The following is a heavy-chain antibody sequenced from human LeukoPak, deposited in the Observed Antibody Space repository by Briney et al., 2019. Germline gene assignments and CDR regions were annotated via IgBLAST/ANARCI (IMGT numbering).Heavy chain of an antibody. Sequence: SETLSLTCAVYGGSFSGYYWSWIRQPPGKGLEWIGEINHSGSTNYNPSLKSRVTISVDTSKNQFSLKLSSVTAADTAVYYCARGTRWKLKVWGQGTMVTVSS. CDR3: ARGTRWKLKV. CDR2: INHSGST. CDR1: GGSFSGYY. J-gene: IGHJ3*01. D-gene: IGHD2-15*01. V-gene: IGHV4-34*01.